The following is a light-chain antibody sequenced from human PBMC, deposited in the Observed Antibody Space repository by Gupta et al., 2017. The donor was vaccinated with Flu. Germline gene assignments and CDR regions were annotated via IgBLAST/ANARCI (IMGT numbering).Light chain of an antibody. V-gene: IGKV3-20*01. CDR3: QQDGSSPNT. CDR2: GAS. CDR1: QSVSSSY. J-gene: IGKJ2*01. Sequence: EIVLTQSPGTLSLSPGERATLSCRASQSVSSSYLAWCQQKPGQAPRLLIYGASSRATGIPDRFSGSGSGTDFTLTISRLEPEDFAVYYCQQDGSSPNTFGQGTKLEIK.